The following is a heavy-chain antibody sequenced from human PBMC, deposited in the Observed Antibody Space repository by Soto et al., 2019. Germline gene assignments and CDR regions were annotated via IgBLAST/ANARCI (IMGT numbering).Heavy chain of an antibody. Sequence: QVQLVQSGAEVKKPGSSVKVSCKASGGTFSSYAISWVRRAPGQGLEWMGGIIPIFGTANYAQKFQGRVKSTADQTTRTAYIELSNLRAEDTDEYNCARVYANNCIYVGSWNGMDNWGPGTTVTVSS. D-gene: IGHD1-1*01. CDR3: ARVYANNCIYVGSWNGMDN. CDR2: IIPIFGTA. J-gene: IGHJ6*02. CDR1: GGTFSSYA. V-gene: IGHV1-69*01.